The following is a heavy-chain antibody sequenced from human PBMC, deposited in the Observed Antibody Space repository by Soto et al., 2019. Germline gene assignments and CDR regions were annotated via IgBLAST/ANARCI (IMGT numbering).Heavy chain of an antibody. D-gene: IGHD4-4*01. J-gene: IGHJ4*02. CDR3: AKAPNGVTISYYFDY. Sequence: GESLKISCAASGFTFSSYAMSWVRQAPGKGLEWVSAISGSGGSTYYADSVKGRFTISRDNSKNTLYLQMNSLRAEDTAVYYCAKAPNGVTISYYFDYWGQGTLVTVSS. CDR1: GFTFSSYA. CDR2: ISGSGGST. V-gene: IGHV3-23*01.